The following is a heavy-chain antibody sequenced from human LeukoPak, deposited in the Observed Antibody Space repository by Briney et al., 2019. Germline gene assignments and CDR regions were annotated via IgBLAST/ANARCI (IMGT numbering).Heavy chain of an antibody. Sequence: GGSLRLFCAASGFTFSSYAMSWVRQAPGKGLEWVSAISGSGGSTYYADSVKGRFTISRDNSKNTLYLQMNSLRAEDTAVYYCAMGYYYDSSGYSTIFDYWGQGTLVTVSS. CDR3: AMGYYYDSSGYSTIFDY. CDR1: GFTFSSYA. J-gene: IGHJ4*02. V-gene: IGHV3-23*01. CDR2: ISGSGGST. D-gene: IGHD3-22*01.